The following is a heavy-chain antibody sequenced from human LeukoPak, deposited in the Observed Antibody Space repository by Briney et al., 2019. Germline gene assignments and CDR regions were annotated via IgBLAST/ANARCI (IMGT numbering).Heavy chain of an antibody. CDR2: INPNSGGT. J-gene: IGHJ4*02. CDR1: GYTFTGYY. D-gene: IGHD3-22*01. CDR3: ARDRFLNYYDSSGHDY. V-gene: IGHV1-2*02. Sequence: ASVKVSFKASGYTFTGYYMHWVRQAPGQGLEWMGWINPNSGGTNYAQKFQGRVTMTRDTSISTAYMELSRLRSDDTAVYYCARDRFLNYYDSSGHDYWGQGTLVTVSS.